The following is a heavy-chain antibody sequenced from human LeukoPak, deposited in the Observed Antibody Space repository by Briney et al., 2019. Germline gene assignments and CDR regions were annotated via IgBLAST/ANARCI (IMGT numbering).Heavy chain of an antibody. J-gene: IGHJ4*02. CDR3: AARSTAAAGRLDY. V-gene: IGHV4-30-4*01. Sequence: SETLSLTCTVSGGSISSGDYYWSWIRQPPGKGLEWIGYIYYSGSTYNNPSLESRVTISVDTSKNQFSLKLSSVTAADTAMYYCAARSTAAAGRLDYWGQGTLVTVSS. CDR2: IYYSGST. D-gene: IGHD6-13*01. CDR1: GGSISSGDYY.